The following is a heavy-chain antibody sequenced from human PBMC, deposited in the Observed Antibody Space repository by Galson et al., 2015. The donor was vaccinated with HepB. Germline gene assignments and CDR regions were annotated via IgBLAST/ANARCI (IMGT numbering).Heavy chain of an antibody. Sequence: SLRLSCAASGFTFSSYWMSWVRQAPGKGLEWVANIKQDGSEKYYVDSVKGRFTISRDNAKNSLYLQMNSLRAEDTAVYYCARVAPYYYDSSGYSNYFDYWGQGTLVTVSS. CDR2: IKQDGSEK. J-gene: IGHJ4*02. V-gene: IGHV3-7*03. CDR1: GFTFSSYW. CDR3: ARVAPYYYDSSGYSNYFDY. D-gene: IGHD3-22*01.